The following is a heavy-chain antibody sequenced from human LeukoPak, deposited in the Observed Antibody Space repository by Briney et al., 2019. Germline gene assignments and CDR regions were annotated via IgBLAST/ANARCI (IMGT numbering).Heavy chain of an antibody. CDR1: GYTFTGYY. D-gene: IGHD2-15*01. V-gene: IGHV1-2*04. CDR2: INPNSGGT. J-gene: IGHJ5*02. CDR3: ARERVMTPNWFDP. Sequence: ASVTVSCKASGYTFTGYYMHWVRQAPGQGLEWMGWINPNSGGTNYAQKFQGWVTMTRDTSTSTVYMELSSLRSEDTAVYYCARERVMTPNWFDPWGQGTLVTVSS.